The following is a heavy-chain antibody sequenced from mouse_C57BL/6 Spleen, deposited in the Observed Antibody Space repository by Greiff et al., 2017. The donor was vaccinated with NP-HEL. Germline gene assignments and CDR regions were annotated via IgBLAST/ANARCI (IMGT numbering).Heavy chain of an antibody. CDR2: ISSGSSTI. Sequence: EVQLKESGGGLVKPGGSLKLSCAASGFTFSDYGMHWVRQAPEKGLEWVAYISSGSSTIYYADTVKGRFTISRDNAKNTLFLQMTSLRSEDTAMYYCARKEAVVAHFDYWGQGTTLTVSS. V-gene: IGHV5-17*01. CDR1: GFTFSDYG. CDR3: ARKEAVVAHFDY. D-gene: IGHD1-1*01. J-gene: IGHJ2*01.